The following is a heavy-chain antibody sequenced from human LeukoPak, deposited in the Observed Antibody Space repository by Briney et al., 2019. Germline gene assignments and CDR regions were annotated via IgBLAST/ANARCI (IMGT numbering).Heavy chain of an antibody. D-gene: IGHD2-2*02. CDR2: IKHSGNT. V-gene: IGHV4-34*01. CDR1: GGSFSGYY. CDR3: AKAYRGRDRYFDL. J-gene: IGHJ2*01. Sequence: SETLSLTCAVYGGSFSGYYWSWIRHPPGKGLEWIGEIKHSGNTNYNPSLKSRVTISVDTSKNQFSLKLSSVTAADTAVYYCAKAYRGRDRYFDLWGRGTLVSVSS.